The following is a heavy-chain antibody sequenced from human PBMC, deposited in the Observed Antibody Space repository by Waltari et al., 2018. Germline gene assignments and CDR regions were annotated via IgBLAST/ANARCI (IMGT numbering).Heavy chain of an antibody. CDR2: IWFDGSNK. Sequence: QVQLVESGGGVVQPGRSLRLSCAASGFTFSSYGMPWVRQAPGKGLEWVAIIWFDGSNKYYEDYVKGRFTISRDNFKNTLYLQMNSLRAEDTAVYYCARGKGGYYYYMDGWGKGTTVTVSS. D-gene: IGHD3-16*01. CDR3: ARGKGGYYYYMDG. V-gene: IGHV3-33*01. J-gene: IGHJ6*03. CDR1: GFTFSSYG.